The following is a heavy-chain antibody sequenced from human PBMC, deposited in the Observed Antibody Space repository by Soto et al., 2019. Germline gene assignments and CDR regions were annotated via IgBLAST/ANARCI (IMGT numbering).Heavy chain of an antibody. D-gene: IGHD6-13*01. CDR1: GFTFSSYS. CDR3: ARASAAAGPFDY. Sequence: KTGGSLRLSCAASGFTFSSYSMNWVRQAPGKGLEWVSSISSSSSYIYYADSVKGRFTISRDNAKNSLYLQMNSLRAEDTAVYYCARASAAAGPFDYWGQGTLVTVSS. CDR2: ISSSSSYI. J-gene: IGHJ4*02. V-gene: IGHV3-21*01.